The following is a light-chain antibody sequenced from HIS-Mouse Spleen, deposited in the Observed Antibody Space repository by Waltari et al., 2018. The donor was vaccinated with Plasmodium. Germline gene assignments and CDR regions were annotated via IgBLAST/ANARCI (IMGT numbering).Light chain of an antibody. Sequence: QSALTQPRSVSGSPGQSVTISCTGTSSDVGGYNYVSWYQQHSGKAPKLMVYDVSKRPSGVPDRVSGSKSGNTASLTSSGLQAEDEADYYCCSYAGSYTLVFGGGTKLTVL. V-gene: IGLV2-11*01. J-gene: IGLJ2*01. CDR1: SSDVGGYNY. CDR3: CSYAGSYTLV. CDR2: DVS.